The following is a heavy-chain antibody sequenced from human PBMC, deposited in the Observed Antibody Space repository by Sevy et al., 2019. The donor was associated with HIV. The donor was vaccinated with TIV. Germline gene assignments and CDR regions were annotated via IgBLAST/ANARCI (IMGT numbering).Heavy chain of an antibody. CDR2: ISGSGGYT. CDR3: AKEGYESSGYYH. Sequence: GGSLRLSCAASGFTFSSYGMHWVRQAPGKGLEWVSAISGSGGYTYYADSVKGRFTISRDNSKKTLDLQMHSLRAEDTAVYYCAKEGYESSGYYHWGQGTLVTVSS. D-gene: IGHD3-22*01. J-gene: IGHJ5*02. CDR1: GFTFSSYG. V-gene: IGHV3-23*01.